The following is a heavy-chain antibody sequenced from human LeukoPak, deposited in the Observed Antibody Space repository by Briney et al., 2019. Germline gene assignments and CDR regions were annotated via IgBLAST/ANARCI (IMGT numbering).Heavy chain of an antibody. D-gene: IGHD3-22*01. CDR3: ARETESFPEISGYYAVSRYLDH. CDR2: IIPIFGTA. CDR1: GGTFSSYA. Sequence: SVKVSCKASGGTFSSYAISWVRQAPGQGLEWMGGIIPIFGTASYAQKFQGRVTITTDESTSTAYMELSSLRSEDTAVYYCARETESFPEISGYYAVSRYLDHWGQGILVTVSS. V-gene: IGHV1-69*05. J-gene: IGHJ4*02.